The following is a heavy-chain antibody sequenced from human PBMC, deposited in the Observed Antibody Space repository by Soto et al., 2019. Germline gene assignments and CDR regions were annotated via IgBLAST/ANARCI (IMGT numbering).Heavy chain of an antibody. Sequence: SVKVSCKASGGTFSSYAISWVRQAPGQGLEWMGGIIPLFGTAVYAQRFQGRVTITADESTSTAYMELSSLRSEDTAVYYCARDEVVPGYYGMDVWGQGTTVTVSS. V-gene: IGHV1-69*13. CDR3: ARDEVVPGYYGMDV. J-gene: IGHJ6*02. CDR2: IIPLFGTA. CDR1: GGTFSSYA. D-gene: IGHD6-6*01.